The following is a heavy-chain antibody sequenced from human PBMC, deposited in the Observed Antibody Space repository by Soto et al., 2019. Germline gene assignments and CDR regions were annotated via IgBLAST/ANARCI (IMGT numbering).Heavy chain of an antibody. V-gene: IGHV4-31*01. Sequence: QVQLQESGPGLMQPSQTLSLTCTVSGGSIGSGGYWWSWIRQHPGRGLEWIGFVSYTGNTQYNPSLKSLVNIPVDRSTKQFPRRLSSVTAADTAVYYCARGTLVWGQGTLVTVSS. CDR2: VSYTGNT. J-gene: IGHJ4*02. CDR1: GGSIGSGGYW. D-gene: IGHD2-2*01. CDR3: ARGTLV.